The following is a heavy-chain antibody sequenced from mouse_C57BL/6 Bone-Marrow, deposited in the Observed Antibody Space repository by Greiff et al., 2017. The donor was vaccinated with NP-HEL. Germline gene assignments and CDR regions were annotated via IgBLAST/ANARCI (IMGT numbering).Heavy chain of an antibody. CDR1: GFTFSDYY. CDR2: INYDGSST. J-gene: IGHJ1*03. Sequence: EVHLVESEGGLVQPGSSMKLSCTASGFTFSDYYMAWVRQVPEKGLEWVANINYDGSSTYYLDSLKSRFIISRDNAKNILYLQMSSLKSEDTATYYCAREGAYYGSSSYWYFDVWGTGTTVTVSS. CDR3: AREGAYYGSSSYWYFDV. V-gene: IGHV5-16*01. D-gene: IGHD1-1*01.